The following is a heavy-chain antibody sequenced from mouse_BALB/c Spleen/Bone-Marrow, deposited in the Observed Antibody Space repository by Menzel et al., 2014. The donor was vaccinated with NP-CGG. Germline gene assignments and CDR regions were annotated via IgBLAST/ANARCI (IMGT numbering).Heavy chain of an antibody. J-gene: IGHJ1*01. D-gene: IGHD2-4*01. Sequence: EVQLQQSGPSLVKPSQTLSLTCSVTGDSITSGYWNWIRKFPGNKLEYMGYISYSGSTYYNPSLKSRISITRDTSKNQYYLQLNSVTTEDTATYYCARIYYDSHWYFDVWGPGTTVTVSS. CDR3: ARIYYDSHWYFDV. CDR1: GDSITSGY. CDR2: ISYSGST. V-gene: IGHV3-8*02.